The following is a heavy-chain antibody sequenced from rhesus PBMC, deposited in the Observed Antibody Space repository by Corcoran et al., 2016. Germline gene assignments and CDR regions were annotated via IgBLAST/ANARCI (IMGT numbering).Heavy chain of an antibody. D-gene: IGHD3-28*01. CDR3: ARDQGYYDSGYYFGY. CDR2: IYGNSAST. Sequence: QVKLQQWGEGLVKPSETLSLTCAVYGGSISGYYYCSWIRQPPGKGLEWIGYIYGNSASTNYNPSLKNRVTISKDTSKNQFSLKLSSVTAADTAVYYCARDQGYYDSGYYFGYWGQGVLVTVSS. CDR1: GGSISGYYY. J-gene: IGHJ4*01. V-gene: IGHV4-73*01.